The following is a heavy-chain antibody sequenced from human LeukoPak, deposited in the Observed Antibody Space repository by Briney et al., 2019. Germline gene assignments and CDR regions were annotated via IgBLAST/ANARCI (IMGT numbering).Heavy chain of an antibody. Sequence: VASVKVSCKASGYTFTGYYMHWVRQAPGQGLEWMGWINPNSGGTNYAQKFQGRVTMTRDTSISTAYMELSRLRSEDMAVYYCARAGDSSGYYPFNYWGQGTLVTVSS. J-gene: IGHJ4*02. V-gene: IGHV1-2*02. CDR3: ARAGDSSGYYPFNY. D-gene: IGHD3-22*01. CDR1: GYTFTGYY. CDR2: INPNSGGT.